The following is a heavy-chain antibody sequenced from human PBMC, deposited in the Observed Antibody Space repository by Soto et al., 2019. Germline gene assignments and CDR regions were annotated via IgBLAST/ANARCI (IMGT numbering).Heavy chain of an antibody. CDR3: AGDLGQPIDF. V-gene: IGHV3-48*02. J-gene: IGHJ4*02. CDR2: ITGSSGSI. Sequence: EVQLAESGGGLVQPGGSLRLSCAASGFALSSYTMNWVRQAPGKGLEWVSYITGSSGSIYYADSVKGGFTISRDNAKNNLYLQMNSRRDDDAAVYYCAGDLGQPIDFWGQGTLVTVSS. CDR1: GFALSSYT. D-gene: IGHD6-13*01.